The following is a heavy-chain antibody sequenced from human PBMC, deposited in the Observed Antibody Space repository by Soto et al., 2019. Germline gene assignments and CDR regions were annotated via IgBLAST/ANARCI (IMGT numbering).Heavy chain of an antibody. J-gene: IGHJ6*03. D-gene: IGHD3-10*01. V-gene: IGHV1-3*01. Sequence: ASVKVSCKASGYTFTSYAMHWVRQAPGQRLERMGWINAGNGNTKYSQKFQGRVTITRDTSASTAYMELSSLRSEDTAVYYCARDESGSGSYYHYYYYYMDVWGKGTTVTVSS. CDR2: INAGNGNT. CDR3: ARDESGSGSYYHYYYYYMDV. CDR1: GYTFTSYA.